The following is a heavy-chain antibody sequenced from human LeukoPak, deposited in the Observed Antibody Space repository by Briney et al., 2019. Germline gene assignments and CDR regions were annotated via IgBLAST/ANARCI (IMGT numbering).Heavy chain of an antibody. D-gene: IGHD3-16*01. Sequence: KPSETLSLTCAVYGGSFSGYHWSWIRQPPGKGLEWIGEINHSGSTNYNPSLKSRVTISLDTSKNQFSLKLSSVTAADTAVYYCARTPRYYDYVWGSLRGYYFNYWGQGTLVTVSS. J-gene: IGHJ4*02. CDR3: ARTPRYYDYVWGSLRGYYFNY. CDR2: INHSGST. CDR1: GGSFSGYH. V-gene: IGHV4-34*01.